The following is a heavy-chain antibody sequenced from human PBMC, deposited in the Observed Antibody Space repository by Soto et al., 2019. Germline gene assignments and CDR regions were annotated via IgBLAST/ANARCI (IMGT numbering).Heavy chain of an antibody. J-gene: IGHJ4*02. CDR2: IFHDGTA. CDR3: ARVQRRWLNSDY. D-gene: IGHD5-12*01. Sequence: SETLSLTCAVSGVSISSGNWWTWVRQTPQRGLEYIGEIFHDGTANYYPSFERRVAVSVDTSKNQFSLKLNSVTAADTAVYFCARVQRRWLNSDYWGQGTLVTVSS. V-gene: IGHV4-4*02. CDR1: GVSISSGNW.